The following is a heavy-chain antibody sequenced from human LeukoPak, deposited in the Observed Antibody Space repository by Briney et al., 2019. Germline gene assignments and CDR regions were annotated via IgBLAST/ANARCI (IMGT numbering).Heavy chain of an antibody. V-gene: IGHV4-31*03. D-gene: IGHD2-15*01. CDR1: GGSISRGGYY. CDR2: MYYSGSN. CDR3: ARDQFPYCSGGSCYNWFDP. J-gene: IGHJ5*02. Sequence: PLSLTCTVSGGSISRGGYYWSWIRQHPGKGLEWIGYMYYSGSNYYNPSLERRVTISVDTSKNQFSLKLSSVTAADTAVYYCARDQFPYCSGGSCYNWFDPWGQGTLVTVSS.